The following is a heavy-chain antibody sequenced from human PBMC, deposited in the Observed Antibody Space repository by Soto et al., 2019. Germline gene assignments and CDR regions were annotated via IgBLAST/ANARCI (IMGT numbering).Heavy chain of an antibody. Sequence: DVQLVESGGGLVQPGGSLRLSCTASGFIVSDNYMNWVRQAPGRGLEWVSTIYRSGDTIYADSVKGRFTISRDHAKNTVYLQMSSQRVEDTAVYYCTRKHSMDVWGQGTTITVSS. J-gene: IGHJ6*02. CDR3: TRKHSMDV. V-gene: IGHV3-66*01. CDR1: GFIVSDNY. CDR2: IYRSGDT.